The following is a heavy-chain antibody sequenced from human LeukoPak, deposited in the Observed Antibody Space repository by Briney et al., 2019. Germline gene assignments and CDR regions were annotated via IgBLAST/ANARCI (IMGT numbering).Heavy chain of an antibody. CDR3: AKRSGYSYGPPEDYYYGMDV. Sequence: PGGSLRLSCAASGFTFDDFAMSWVLQAPGKGLEWVSGINWNGGSTGYADSVKGRFTISRDNAKNSLYLQMNSLRAEDTAVYYCAKRSGYSYGPPEDYYYGMDVWGQGTTVTVSS. V-gene: IGHV3-20*04. CDR2: INWNGGST. D-gene: IGHD5-18*01. CDR1: GFTFDDFA. J-gene: IGHJ6*02.